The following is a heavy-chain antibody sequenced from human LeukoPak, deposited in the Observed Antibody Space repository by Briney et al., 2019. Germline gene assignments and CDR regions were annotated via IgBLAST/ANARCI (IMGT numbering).Heavy chain of an antibody. V-gene: IGHV1-2*06. CDR3: ARENLEDGVGTPMGLDY. D-gene: IGHD4-23*01. Sequence: ASVKVSCKASGYTFTGYCTHWVRQAPGRGLEWMGRINPNSGGTNYAQKFQGRVTMTRDTSISTAYMELSWLRSDDTAVYYCARENLEDGVGTPMGLDYWGQGTLVTVSS. CDR1: GYTFTGYC. CDR2: INPNSGGT. J-gene: IGHJ4*02.